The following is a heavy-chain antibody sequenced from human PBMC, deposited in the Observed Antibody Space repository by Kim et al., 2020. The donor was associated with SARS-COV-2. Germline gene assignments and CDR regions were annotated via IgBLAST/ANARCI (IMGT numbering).Heavy chain of an antibody. CDR1: GYGFSNYW. J-gene: IGHJ4*02. V-gene: IGHV5-51*01. D-gene: IGHD6-19*01. Sequence: GESLKISCKGSGYGFSNYWIGWVRQMPGKGLEWMGIIYPGDSDTKYSSTFQGQVTISADMSISTAYLQWSSLKASDTAMYYCARLGNSGWVFDSWGQGTLVTVSS. CDR3: ARLGNSGWVFDS. CDR2: IYPGDSDT.